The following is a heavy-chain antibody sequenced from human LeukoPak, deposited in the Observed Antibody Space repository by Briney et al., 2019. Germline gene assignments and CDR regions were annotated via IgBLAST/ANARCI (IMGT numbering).Heavy chain of an antibody. J-gene: IGHJ4*02. D-gene: IGHD3-3*01. CDR2: IYHSGST. CDR1: GGSISSGGYS. Sequence: SQTLSLTRAVSGGSISSGGYSWSWIRQPPGKGLEWIGYIYHSGSTYYNPSLKSRVTISVDRSKNQFSLKLSSVTAADTAVYYCARGTYYDFWSGYYAFDYWAREPWSPSPQ. CDR3: ARGTYYDFWSGYYAFDY. V-gene: IGHV4-30-2*01.